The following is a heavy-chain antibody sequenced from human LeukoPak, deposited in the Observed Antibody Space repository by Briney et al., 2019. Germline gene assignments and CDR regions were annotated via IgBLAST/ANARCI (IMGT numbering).Heavy chain of an antibody. CDR3: ASLRERSYYARGFDY. J-gene: IGHJ4*02. V-gene: IGHV4-39*01. D-gene: IGHD3-3*01. CDR1: GFTFSSYW. Sequence: GSLRLSCAASGFTFSSYWMSWVRQAPGKGLEWIGSIYYSGSSYYNPSLKSRVTISVDTSKNQFSLKLSSVTAADTAVYYCASLRERSYYARGFDYWGQGTLVTVSS. CDR2: IYYSGSS.